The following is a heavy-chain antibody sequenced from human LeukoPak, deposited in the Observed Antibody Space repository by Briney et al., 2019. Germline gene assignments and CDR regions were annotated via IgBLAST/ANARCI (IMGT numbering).Heavy chain of an antibody. D-gene: IGHD3-16*01. CDR3: AKAPRGGGYFDY. Sequence: GGSLRLSCAASGFTFSSYGMHWVRQAPGKGLEGVAVISYDGSNKYYADPVKGRFTISRDNSKNTLYLQMNSLRAEDTAVYYCAKAPRGGGYFDYWGQGTLVTVSS. CDR2: ISYDGSNK. CDR1: GFTFSSYG. J-gene: IGHJ4*02. V-gene: IGHV3-30*18.